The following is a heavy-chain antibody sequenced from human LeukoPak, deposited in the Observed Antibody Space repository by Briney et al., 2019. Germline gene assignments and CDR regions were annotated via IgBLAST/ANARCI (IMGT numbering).Heavy chain of an antibody. CDR2: LYNNGST. CDR1: GGSLWSFY. CDR3: ARGGYSYGFDNFDF. D-gene: IGHD5-18*01. Sequence: PSETLSLTCTVSGGSLWSFYWSWVRQPAGKGLEWIGRLYNNGSTNYSPSLKSRVIMSFDPSKNQFFLKLNSVTAADTAVYYCARGGYSYGFDNFDFWGQGTLVTVSS. J-gene: IGHJ4*02. V-gene: IGHV4-4*07.